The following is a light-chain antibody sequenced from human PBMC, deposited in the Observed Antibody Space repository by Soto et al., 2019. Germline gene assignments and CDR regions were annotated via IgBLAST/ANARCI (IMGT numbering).Light chain of an antibody. CDR2: DVS. CDR3: SSYTSRSTLGV. Sequence: QSALTQSASVSGSPGQSITISCTGTNSDIGGYNYVSWYQQHPGKAPKLMIYDVSNRPSGVSYRFSGSKSGNTASLTISGLQAEDEADYYCSSYTSRSTLGVFVGGTKVTVL. V-gene: IGLV2-14*03. CDR1: NSDIGGYNY. J-gene: IGLJ2*01.